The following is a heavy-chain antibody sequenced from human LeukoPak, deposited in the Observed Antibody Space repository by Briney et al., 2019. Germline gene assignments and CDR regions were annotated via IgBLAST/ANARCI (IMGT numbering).Heavy chain of an antibody. CDR1: GFIFSNYA. Sequence: GGTLRLSCAASGFIFSNYAMTWVRQAPGKGLEWVSTISGSDGSTYYADSVKGRFTIFRDDSKNTLYLQMNSLRADDTAVYYCAKESRMYYYYMDVWGKGTTVTISS. D-gene: IGHD1-14*01. J-gene: IGHJ6*03. V-gene: IGHV3-23*01. CDR2: ISGSDGST. CDR3: AKESRMYYYYMDV.